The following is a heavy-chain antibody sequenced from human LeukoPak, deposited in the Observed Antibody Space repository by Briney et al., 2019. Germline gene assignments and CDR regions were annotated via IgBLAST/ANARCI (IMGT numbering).Heavy chain of an antibody. CDR1: GGSISSGSYY. CDR2: IYTSGYT. Sequence: SQTLSLTCTVSGGSISSGSYYWSWIRQPAGKGLEWIGRIYTSGYTSYNPSLKSRVTMSVDTSKNQFSLKLSSVTAADTAVYYCARIFGRYQEAMDVWGPGITVTVSS. CDR3: ARIFGRYQEAMDV. V-gene: IGHV4-61*02. D-gene: IGHD3-3*01. J-gene: IGHJ6*02.